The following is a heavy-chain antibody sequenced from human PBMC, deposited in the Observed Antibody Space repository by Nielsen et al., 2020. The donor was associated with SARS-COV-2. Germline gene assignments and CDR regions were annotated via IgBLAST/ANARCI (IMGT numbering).Heavy chain of an antibody. D-gene: IGHD3-9*01. CDR3: ARQATIYMNEVSGMDV. J-gene: IGHJ6*02. CDR1: GFTFSSYA. V-gene: IGHV3-30*03. Sequence: GESLKISCAASGFTFSSYAMSWVRQAPGKGLDWVAFTSYDGGDKFYADSVRGRFIVSRDNFRNTLSLHMDSLRTEDTAVYFCARQATIYMNEVSGMDVWGQGTTVTVSS. CDR2: TSYDGGDK.